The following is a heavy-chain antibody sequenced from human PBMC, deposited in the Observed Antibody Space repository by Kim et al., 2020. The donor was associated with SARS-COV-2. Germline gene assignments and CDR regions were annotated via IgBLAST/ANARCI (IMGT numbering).Heavy chain of an antibody. D-gene: IGHD2-15*01. J-gene: IGHJ5*02. V-gene: IGHV1-69*13. CDR3: ARGPVDGFNLEGFLWFDT. CDR2: IIPFFGTP. Sequence: SVKVSCKASGGTFSSSAFNWVRHAPGQGLEWMGGIIPFFGTPNYAQKFQGRITITADDSTTTAYMELSSLRSEDTAVYFCARGPVDGFNLEGFLWFDTWGQGPLVSVSS. CDR1: GGTFSSSA.